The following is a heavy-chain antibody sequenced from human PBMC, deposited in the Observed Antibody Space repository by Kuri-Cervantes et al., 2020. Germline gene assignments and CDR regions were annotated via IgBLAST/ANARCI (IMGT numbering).Heavy chain of an antibody. CDR3: ARAQIGYCSGGSCYYLYYYYGMDV. D-gene: IGHD2-15*01. V-gene: IGHV3-23*01. J-gene: IGHJ6*02. Sequence: GESLKISCAASGFTFSSYAMSWVRQAPGKGLEWVSAISGSGGSTYYADSVMGRFTISRDNSKNTLYLQMNSLRAEDTAVYYCARAQIGYCSGGSCYYLYYYYGMDVWGQGTTVTVSS. CDR2: ISGSGGST. CDR1: GFTFSSYA.